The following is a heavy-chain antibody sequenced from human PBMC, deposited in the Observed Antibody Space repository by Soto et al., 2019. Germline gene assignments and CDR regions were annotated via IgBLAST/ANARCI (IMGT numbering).Heavy chain of an antibody. D-gene: IGHD5-18*01. Sequence: QITLKESGPTLVKPTQTLTLTCTFSGFSLSTNAVGVGWIRQPPGQALEWLALIYWDDDKRYSPSLKSRLTITKDTSKKQVVLTMTNMAPLDTATYYCAHGYSYAHYFVSWGQGTLVTVSS. CDR1: GFSLSTNAVG. CDR2: IYWDDDK. CDR3: AHGYSYAHYFVS. V-gene: IGHV2-5*02. J-gene: IGHJ4*02.